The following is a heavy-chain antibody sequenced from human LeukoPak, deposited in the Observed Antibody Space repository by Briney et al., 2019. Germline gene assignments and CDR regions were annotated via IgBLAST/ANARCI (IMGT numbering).Heavy chain of an antibody. D-gene: IGHD6-13*01. Sequence: ASVKVSCKASGYTFTGHYMHWVRQAPGQGLEWMGWINPNNGGTHYAQNFQGRVTMTRDTSINTAFMELSRLKSDDTAIYYCVREATVVAVGTAGINFDYWGQGTLVTVSS. CDR2: INPNNGGT. CDR3: VREATVVAVGTAGINFDY. J-gene: IGHJ4*02. CDR1: GYTFTGHY. V-gene: IGHV1-2*02.